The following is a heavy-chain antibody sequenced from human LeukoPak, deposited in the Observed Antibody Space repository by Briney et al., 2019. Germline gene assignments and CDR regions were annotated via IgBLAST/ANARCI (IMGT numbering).Heavy chain of an antibody. J-gene: IGHJ4*02. D-gene: IGHD3-10*01. Sequence: GALRLSCAASGFTFSSYAMSWVHQAPGKGLEWVSAISGSGGSTYYADSVKGRFTISRDNSKNTLYLQMNSLRAEDTAVYYCGRDPDYYGSGRGGHYWGQGTLVTVSS. CDR2: ISGSGGST. CDR1: GFTFSSYA. CDR3: GRDPDYYGSGRGGHY. V-gene: IGHV3-23*01.